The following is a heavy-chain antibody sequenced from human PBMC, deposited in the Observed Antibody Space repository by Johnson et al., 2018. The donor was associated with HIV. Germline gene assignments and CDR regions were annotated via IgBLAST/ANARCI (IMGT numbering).Heavy chain of an antibody. CDR3: AREHSEVRYGSNTRGAFDI. D-gene: IGHD3-10*01. CDR1: GFTFSSYW. V-gene: IGHV3-7*01. J-gene: IGHJ3*02. CDR2: IKQDGSEK. Sequence: VQLVESGGGLVQPGGSLRLSCAASGFTFSSYWMSWVRQAPGKGLEWVANIKQDGSEKYYVDSVKCRFTISRDNAKNSLYLQMNSLRAEDTAVYYCAREHSEVRYGSNTRGAFDIWGQGTMVTVSS.